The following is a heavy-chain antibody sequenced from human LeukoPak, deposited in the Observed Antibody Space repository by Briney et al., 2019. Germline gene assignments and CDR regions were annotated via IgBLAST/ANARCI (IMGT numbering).Heavy chain of an antibody. J-gene: IGHJ3*02. CDR2: IKHDGSQK. CDR3: ARVGSSSGSYVDAFDI. D-gene: IGHD3-10*01. CDR1: GFTFSRYW. V-gene: IGHV3-7*05. Sequence: GGSLRLSCAASGFTFSRYWMSWVRQAPGRGLEWVANIKHDGSQKYYVDSVKGRITISRDNAKNSLYLQMNSLRAEDTAVYYCARVGSSSGSYVDAFDIWGQGTMVTVSS.